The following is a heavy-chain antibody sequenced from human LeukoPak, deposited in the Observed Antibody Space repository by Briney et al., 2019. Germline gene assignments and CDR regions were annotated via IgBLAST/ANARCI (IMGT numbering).Heavy chain of an antibody. Sequence: PGGSLRLSCAASGFTFSNYAMTWVRQAPGKGLEWVSAISGSGDTSDYADSVRGRFTISRDNSKNTLYLQMNSLRAEDTAVYYCARRAGAYSHPYDYWGQGTLVTVSS. V-gene: IGHV3-23*01. CDR1: GFTFSNYA. D-gene: IGHD4/OR15-4a*01. J-gene: IGHJ4*02. CDR3: ARRAGAYSHPYDY. CDR2: ISGSGDTS.